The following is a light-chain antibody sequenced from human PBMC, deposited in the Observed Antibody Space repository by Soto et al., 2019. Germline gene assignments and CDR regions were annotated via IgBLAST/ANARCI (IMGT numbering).Light chain of an antibody. CDR2: GAS. V-gene: IGKV3-20*01. Sequence: EIVLTQSPGTLSLSPGERATLSCRASQSVSSSYLAWYQQKPGQAPRLLIYGASSRATGIPDRFSGSGSGXXFTLTISRLEPEDFAVYYCQQYRSSTRTFGQGTKVDIK. J-gene: IGKJ1*01. CDR3: QQYRSSTRT. CDR1: QSVSSSY.